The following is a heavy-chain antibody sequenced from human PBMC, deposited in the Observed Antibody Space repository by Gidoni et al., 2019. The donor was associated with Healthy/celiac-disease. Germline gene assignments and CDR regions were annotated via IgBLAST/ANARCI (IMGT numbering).Heavy chain of an antibody. V-gene: IGHV3-21*01. Sequence: EVQLVESGGGLVKPGGSLRLSCAASGFTFSSYSMNWVRQAPGKGLEWVSSISSSSSYIYYADSVKGRFTISRDNAKNSLYLQMNSLRAEDTAVYYCARGYNWNYFEADAFDIWGQGTMVTVSS. J-gene: IGHJ3*02. D-gene: IGHD1-7*01. CDR1: GFTFSSYS. CDR2: ISSSSSYI. CDR3: ARGYNWNYFEADAFDI.